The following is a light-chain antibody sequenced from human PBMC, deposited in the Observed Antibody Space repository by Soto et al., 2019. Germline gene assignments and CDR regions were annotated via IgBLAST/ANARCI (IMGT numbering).Light chain of an antibody. J-gene: IGLJ3*02. CDR2: EVT. CDR1: NSDMGGYNY. Sequence: QSALTQPASVSGSPGQSITISCTGTNSDMGGYNYVSWYQQHPGKVPKLMIYEVTNRPSGVSNRFSGSKSGNTASLTISGLQTEDEGDYYCSSYTSSSRLAVFGGGTKLTVL. CDR3: SSYTSSSRLAV. V-gene: IGLV2-14*01.